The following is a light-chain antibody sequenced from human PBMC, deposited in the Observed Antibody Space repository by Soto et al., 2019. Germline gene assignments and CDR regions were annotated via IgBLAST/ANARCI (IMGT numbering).Light chain of an antibody. V-gene: IGKV3-11*01. CDR3: QQSASTPWT. J-gene: IGKJ1*01. Sequence: EIVLTQSPATLSLSPGERATLSCRASQSVSSYLAWYQQKPGQAPRLLIYDASKRATGIPARFSGSGSGTNFTLTISSLRPEDFATYYCQQSASTPWTFGQGTKVEV. CDR2: DAS. CDR1: QSVSSY.